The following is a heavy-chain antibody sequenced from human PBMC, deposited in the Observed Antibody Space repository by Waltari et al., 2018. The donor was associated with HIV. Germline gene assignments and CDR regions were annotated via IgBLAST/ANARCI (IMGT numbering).Heavy chain of an antibody. CDR2: IIPMLGTA. D-gene: IGHD2-21*01. J-gene: IGHJ3*01. CDR1: GGTFGSYT. CDR3: SRGGCSGGTCYSKSFDL. Sequence: QVQLVQSGAEVKKPESSVKVSCKASGGTFGSYTITWVRQAPGQGPEWMGGIIPMLGTATGESNFQGRVTMTADKSTNTVYLELGTLIFDDTALYYCSRGGCSGGTCYSKSFDLWGQGTMVTVSS. V-gene: IGHV1-69*06.